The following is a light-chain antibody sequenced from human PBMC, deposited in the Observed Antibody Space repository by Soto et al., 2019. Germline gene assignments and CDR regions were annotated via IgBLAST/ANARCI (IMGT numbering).Light chain of an antibody. V-gene: IGKV1-39*01. CDR2: AAS. CDR1: QNINTY. J-gene: IGKJ2*01. Sequence: IQMTQSPSSLSASVGDRVTITCRASQNINTYLNWYRQKPGKAPKLLIYAASSLQSGVTLRFSGSGSATDFTLTISSLQPEDFATYYCQQSYSTPYTFGQGTKLEIK. CDR3: QQSYSTPYT.